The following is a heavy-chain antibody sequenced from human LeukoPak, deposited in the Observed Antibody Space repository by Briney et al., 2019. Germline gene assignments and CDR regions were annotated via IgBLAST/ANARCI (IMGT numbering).Heavy chain of an antibody. V-gene: IGHV1-18*01. Sequence: ASVKVSCKASGGTFSSYAISWVRRAPGQGLEWMGWISAYNGNTNYAQKLQGRVTMTTDTSTSTAYMELRSLRSDDTAVYYCARARYGDLFDYWGQGTLVTVSS. CDR2: ISAYNGNT. CDR1: GGTFSSYA. CDR3: ARARYGDLFDY. D-gene: IGHD4-17*01. J-gene: IGHJ4*02.